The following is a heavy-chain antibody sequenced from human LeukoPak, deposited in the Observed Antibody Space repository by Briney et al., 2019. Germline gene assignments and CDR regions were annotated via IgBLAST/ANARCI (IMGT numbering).Heavy chain of an antibody. CDR2: INPNSGGT. D-gene: IGHD3-3*01. V-gene: IGHV1-2*02. CDR3: ARAPIQYYDFWSGYYLD. CDR1: GYTFTGYY. J-gene: IGHJ4*02. Sequence: ASVKVSCKASGYTFTGYYMHWVRQAPGQGLEWMGWINPNSGGTNYAQKFQGRVTMTRDTSISTAYMELSRLRSDDTAVYYCARAPIQYYDFWSGYYLDWGQGTLVTVSS.